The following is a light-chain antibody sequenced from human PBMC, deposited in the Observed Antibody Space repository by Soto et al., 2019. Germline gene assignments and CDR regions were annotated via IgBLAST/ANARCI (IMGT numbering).Light chain of an antibody. J-gene: IGKJ5*01. CDR3: QQSYSTPRNT. Sequence: IPMSQSPSSLPTSIGAIVTLTCRASQRVNIYLNWYRQKPGKAPELLIYSASNLQSGVPSRFSGSGSGTDFTLTISSLQPEDFATYYCQQSYSTPRNTFGQGTRLEIK. V-gene: IGKV1-39*01. CDR2: SAS. CDR1: QRVNIY.